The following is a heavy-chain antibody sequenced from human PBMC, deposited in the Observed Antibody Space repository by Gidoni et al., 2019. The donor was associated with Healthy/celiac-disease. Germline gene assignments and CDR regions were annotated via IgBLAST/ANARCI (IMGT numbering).Heavy chain of an antibody. CDR3: AGDRLWRGYSYGYMGY. J-gene: IGHJ4*02. D-gene: IGHD5-18*01. Sequence: QVQLVQSVAEVKKPGSSVKVSCKASGGTFSSYAISWVRQAPGQGLEWMVGIIPSIGTANYDQKFQGRVTITADESTSTAYMELSSLRSEDTAVYYCAGDRLWRGYSYGYMGYWGQGTLVTVSS. CDR1: GGTFSSYA. CDR2: IIPSIGTA. V-gene: IGHV1-69*01.